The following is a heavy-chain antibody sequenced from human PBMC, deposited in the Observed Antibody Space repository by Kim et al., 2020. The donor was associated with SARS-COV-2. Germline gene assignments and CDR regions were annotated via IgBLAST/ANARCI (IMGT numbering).Heavy chain of an antibody. V-gene: IGHV3-9*01. Sequence: GGSLRLSCAASGFTFGDYAMHWVRQAPGKGLEWVSGISCNSGIIGYADSVKGRFTISRDNAKNSLYLQMNSLRAEDTALYYCAKDNKWLFSFFSDWGQGTLVTVSS. J-gene: IGHJ4*02. CDR3: AKDNKWLFSFFSD. CDR1: GFTFGDYA. CDR2: ISCNSGII. D-gene: IGHD3-22*01.